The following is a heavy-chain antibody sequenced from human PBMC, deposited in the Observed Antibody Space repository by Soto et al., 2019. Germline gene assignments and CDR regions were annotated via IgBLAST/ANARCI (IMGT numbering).Heavy chain of an antibody. CDR1: GYTFTGYY. CDR3: ARGPGTVVIPDYFDY. V-gene: IGHV1-2*04. Sequence: ASVKVSCKASGYTFTGYYMHWVRQAPGQGLEWMGWINPNSGGTNYAQKFQGWVTMTRDTSISTAYMELSRLRSDDTAVYYCARGPGTVVIPDYFDYWGQGTLVTVSS. CDR2: INPNSGGT. D-gene: IGHD2-15*01. J-gene: IGHJ4*02.